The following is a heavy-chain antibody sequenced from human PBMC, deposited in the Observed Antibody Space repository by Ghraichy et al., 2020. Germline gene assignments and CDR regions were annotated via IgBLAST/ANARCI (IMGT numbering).Heavy chain of an antibody. CDR2: ISGDGSNT. CDR1: GFTFSNDW. V-gene: IGHV3-74*01. CDR3: ARVTPGA. Sequence: GGSLRLSCTAPGFTFSNDWMYWVRQAPGKGLVWVSRISGDGSNTNYADSVKGRFTISRDNAKNTLFLQMNGLRAEDTAVYYCARVTPGAWGQGTLVTVSS. D-gene: IGHD3-10*01. J-gene: IGHJ5*02.